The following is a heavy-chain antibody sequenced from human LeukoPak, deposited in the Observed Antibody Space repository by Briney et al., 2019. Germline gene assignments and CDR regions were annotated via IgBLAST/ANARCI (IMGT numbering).Heavy chain of an antibody. Sequence: GGSLRPSCAASGFTFDDYGMSWVRQAPGKGLEWVSGINWNGGSTGYADSVKGRFTISRDNAKNSLYLQMNSLRAEDTALYYCARGKAAARLYYFDYWGQGTLVTVSS. CDR1: GFTFDDYG. J-gene: IGHJ4*02. CDR3: ARGKAAARLYYFDY. V-gene: IGHV3-20*04. CDR2: INWNGGST. D-gene: IGHD6-13*01.